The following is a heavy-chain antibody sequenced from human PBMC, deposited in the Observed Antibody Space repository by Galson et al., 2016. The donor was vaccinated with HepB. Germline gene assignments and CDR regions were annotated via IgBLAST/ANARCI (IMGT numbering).Heavy chain of an antibody. CDR2: IGGGADT. V-gene: IGHV3-23*01. D-gene: IGHD3-10*01. CDR3: AKHREDYYGSGNFNWFDP. CDR1: GFTFSSYA. Sequence: SLRLSCAASGFTFSSYAMSWVRQAPGKGLKWVSSIGGGADTYYADSVKGRFIISRDNSKNTLYLQMNSLRAEDTAIYYCAKHREDYYGSGNFNWFDPWGQGTLVTVSS. J-gene: IGHJ5*02.